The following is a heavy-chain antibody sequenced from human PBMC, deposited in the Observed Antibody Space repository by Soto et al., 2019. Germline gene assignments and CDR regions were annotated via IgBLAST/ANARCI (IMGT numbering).Heavy chain of an antibody. V-gene: IGHV3-74*01. Sequence: GGSLRLSCAASGFSFSSYWMHWVRQAPGKGLVWVSRINSDGSSTNYADFVKGRFAISRDNAKNTLYLQMNSLRVEDTAVYYCSRVGGSTWHWGQGTLVSVSS. CDR2: INSDGSST. CDR1: GFSFSSYW. J-gene: IGHJ4*02. D-gene: IGHD1-26*01. CDR3: SRVGGSTWH.